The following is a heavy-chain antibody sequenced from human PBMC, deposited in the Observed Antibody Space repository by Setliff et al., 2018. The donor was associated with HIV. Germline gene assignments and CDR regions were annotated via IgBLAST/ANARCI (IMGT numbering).Heavy chain of an antibody. CDR2: IIPIFGTA. CDR1: GDTLSNYA. Sequence: GASVKVSCKASGDTLSNYAISWVRQAPGQGLEWMGGIIPIFGTANYAQKFEGRVTITADKSTGKTYLEVSSLRSEDTAVYYWATVIYYSSGSYSLDYWGQPTLVTVSS. J-gene: IGHJ4*02. CDR3: ATVIYYSSGSYSLDY. D-gene: IGHD3-10*01. V-gene: IGHV1-69*06.